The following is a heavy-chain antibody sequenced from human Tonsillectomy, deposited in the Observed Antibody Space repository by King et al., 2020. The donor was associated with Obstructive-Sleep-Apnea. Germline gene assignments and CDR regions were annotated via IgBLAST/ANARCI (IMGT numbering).Heavy chain of an antibody. J-gene: IGHJ3*02. CDR1: GFAVSSNS. CDR3: ARDHVVGTTRSGAFDI. V-gene: IGHV3-66*01. Sequence: VQLVESGGGLVQPGGSLRLSCAASGFAVSSNSMSWVRQAPGKGLEWGSVIYSGGSTYYADSVKGRFTISRDNSKNTLYLQMNSLRAEDTAVYYCARDHVVGTTRSGAFDIWGQGTMVTVSS. D-gene: IGHD5-12*01. CDR2: IYSGGST.